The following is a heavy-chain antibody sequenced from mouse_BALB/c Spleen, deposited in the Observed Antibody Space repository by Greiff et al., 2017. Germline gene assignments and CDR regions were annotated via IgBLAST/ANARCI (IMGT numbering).Heavy chain of an antibody. V-gene: IGHV1-4*01. CDR1: GYTFTSYT. Sequence: VQLQQSGAELARPGASVKLSCKASGYTFTSYTMPWVKQRPGQGLEWIGYINPSSGYTNYNQKFKDKATLTADKSSSTAYMQLSSLTSEDSAVYYCARWRYDYAMDYWGQGTSVTVSS. CDR3: ARWRYDYAMDY. J-gene: IGHJ4*01. D-gene: IGHD2-14*01. CDR2: INPSSGYT.